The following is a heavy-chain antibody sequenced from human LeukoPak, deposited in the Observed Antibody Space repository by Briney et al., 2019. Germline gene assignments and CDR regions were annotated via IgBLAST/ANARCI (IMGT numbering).Heavy chain of an antibody. V-gene: IGHV5-51*01. D-gene: IGHD3-22*01. CDR3: ARRFYYDSRDYYGMDV. J-gene: IGHJ6*02. CDR2: IYPGDPDT. CDR1: GYSFTSYW. Sequence: GESLKISCKGSGYSFTSYWMGWVRQMPGKGLEWMGIIYPGDPDTRYSPSFQGQVTISADKSISTAYLQWSSLKASDTAMYYCARRFYYDSRDYYGMDVWGQGTTVTVSS.